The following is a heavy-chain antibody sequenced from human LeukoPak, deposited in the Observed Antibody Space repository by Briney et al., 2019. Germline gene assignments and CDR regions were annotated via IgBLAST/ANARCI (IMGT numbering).Heavy chain of an antibody. J-gene: IGHJ4*02. CDR3: ARDLYGDYSFDF. Sequence: PGGSLRLSCAASGFTFSIYIMSWVRQAPGKGLEWVSSISSSSSYIYYADSMKGRFTISRDNAKNSLYLQMNSLRAEDTAVYYCARDLYGDYSFDFWGQGTLVTVSS. CDR1: GFTFSIYI. V-gene: IGHV3-21*01. CDR2: ISSSSSYI. D-gene: IGHD4-17*01.